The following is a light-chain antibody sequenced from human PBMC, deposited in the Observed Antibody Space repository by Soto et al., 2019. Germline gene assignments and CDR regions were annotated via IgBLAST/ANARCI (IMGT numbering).Light chain of an antibody. J-gene: IGLJ1*01. CDR3: CSDTGNDAYV. Sequence: QSALTQPASVSGSPGQSITISCTGTSSDVGGYNYVSWYQHHPGKAPKLMIYDVTNRPSGVSIRFSGSKSDNTASLTISGLQAEDEADYYCCSDTGNDAYVFGPGTKVTVL. CDR1: SSDVGGYNY. V-gene: IGLV2-14*03. CDR2: DVT.